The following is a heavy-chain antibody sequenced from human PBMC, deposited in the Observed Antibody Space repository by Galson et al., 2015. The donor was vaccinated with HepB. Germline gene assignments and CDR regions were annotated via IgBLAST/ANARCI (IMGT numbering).Heavy chain of an antibody. V-gene: IGHV3-48*03. J-gene: IGHJ4*02. Sequence: SQRLSCAASGFTFGAYEMNWVRQAPGKGLEWISYISSNGYMIYYAESVKGRFTVSRDNARDSLYLQMNSLRVEDTAVYYCVRDDALWSWYFDSWGQGILVTVSS. CDR2: ISSNGYMI. CDR1: GFTFGAYE. D-gene: IGHD3-10*01. CDR3: VRDDALWSWYFDS.